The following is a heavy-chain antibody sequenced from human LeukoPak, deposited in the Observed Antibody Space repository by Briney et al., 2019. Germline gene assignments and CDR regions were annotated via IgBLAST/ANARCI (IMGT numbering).Heavy chain of an antibody. D-gene: IGHD6-13*01. CDR2: ISSSSSTI. Sequence: GGSLRLSCAASGFTFSSYSMNWVRQAPGKGLEWVLSISSSSSTIYYADSVKGRFTISRDNAKKSLYLQMNSLRDEDTAVYYCSRDRRSSWDLDYWGQGTLVTVSS. CDR1: GFTFSSYS. V-gene: IGHV3-48*02. CDR3: SRDRRSSWDLDY. J-gene: IGHJ4*02.